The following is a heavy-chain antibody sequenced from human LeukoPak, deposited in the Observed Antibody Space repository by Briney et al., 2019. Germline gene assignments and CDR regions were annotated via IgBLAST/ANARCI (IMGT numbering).Heavy chain of an antibody. CDR3: ARGPQFSGPGWFDP. V-gene: IGHV3-21*01. CDR2: ITFSSSHI. J-gene: IGHJ5*02. CDR1: GFTFSGYA. Sequence: GGSLRLSCAASGFTFSGYAMSWVRQAPGKGLECVSSITFSSSHIYYADSVKGRFTISRDNTKDSLYLQMNSLRAEDTAIYYCARGPQFSGPGWFDPWGQGTLVTVSS. D-gene: IGHD3-10*01.